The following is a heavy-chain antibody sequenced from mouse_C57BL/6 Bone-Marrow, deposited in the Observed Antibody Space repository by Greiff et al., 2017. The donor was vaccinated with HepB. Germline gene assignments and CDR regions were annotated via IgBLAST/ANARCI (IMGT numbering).Heavy chain of an antibody. CDR3: ARDRVLRSWYFDV. V-gene: IGHV5-4*01. CDR2: ISDGGSYT. D-gene: IGHD1-1*01. CDR1: GFTFSSYA. J-gene: IGHJ1*03. Sequence: EVMLVESGGGLVKPGGSLKLSCAASGFTFSSYAMSWVRQTPEKRLEWVATISDGGSYTYYPDNVKGRFTISRDNAKNNLYLQMSHLKSEDTAMYYCARDRVLRSWYFDVWGTGTTVTVSS.